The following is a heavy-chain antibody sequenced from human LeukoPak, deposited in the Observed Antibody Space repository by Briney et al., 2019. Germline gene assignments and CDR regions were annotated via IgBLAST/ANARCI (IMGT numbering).Heavy chain of an antibody. D-gene: IGHD3-16*01. CDR2: IKRDGSEK. CDR1: GFTFSSYR. J-gene: IGHJ6*02. V-gene: IGHV3-7*05. CDR3: ARDHLGGMDV. Sequence: GGSLRLSCAASGFTFSSYRMNWVRQAPGKGLEWVANIKRDGSEKDYVDSVKGRFTISRDNAKNSLHLQMKSLRAEDTAVYYCARDHLGGMDVWGQGTTVTVSS.